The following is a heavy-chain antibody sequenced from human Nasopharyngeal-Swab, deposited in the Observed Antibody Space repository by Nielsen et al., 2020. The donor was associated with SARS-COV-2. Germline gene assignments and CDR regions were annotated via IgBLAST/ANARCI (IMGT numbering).Heavy chain of an antibody. D-gene: IGHD3-16*01. CDR2: IYYSGST. V-gene: IGHV4-59*12. J-gene: IGHJ4*02. Sequence: SETLSLTCTVSGGSISSYYWSWIRQPPGKGLEWIGYIYYSGSTNYNPSLKSRVTISVDTSKNQFSLKLSSVTAADTAVYYCARVEIIMITFGGVAPFDYWGQGTLVTVSS. CDR3: ARVEIIMITFGGVAPFDY. CDR1: GGSISSYY.